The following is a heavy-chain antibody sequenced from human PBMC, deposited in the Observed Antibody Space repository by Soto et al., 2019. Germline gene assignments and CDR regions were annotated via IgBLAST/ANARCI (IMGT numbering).Heavy chain of an antibody. CDR2: MIPMFGTV. D-gene: IGHD6-19*01. CDR1: GDTFSSYA. V-gene: IGHV1-69*01. CDR3: ARALYSSGWYPDY. J-gene: IGHJ4*02. Sequence: QVQLVQSGAEVKKPGSSVKVSCKASGDTFSSYAISWVRQAPGQGLQWMGGMIPMFGTVNYAQSFQDRVTINADESTTTAYMELNSLRSEDTAVYYCARALYSSGWYPDYWGQGTLVTVSS.